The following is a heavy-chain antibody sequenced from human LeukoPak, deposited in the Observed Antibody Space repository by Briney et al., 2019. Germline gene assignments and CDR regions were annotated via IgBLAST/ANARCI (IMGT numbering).Heavy chain of an antibody. CDR2: INHSGST. V-gene: IGHV4-34*01. CDR1: GGSFSGYY. J-gene: IGHJ4*02. Sequence: PSETLSLTCAVYGGSFSGYYWRWIRQTPGKGLEWIGEINHSGSTNYNPSLKSRVTISVDTSKNQFSLKLSSVTAADTAVYYCARRRRYCSSTSCYAFDYWGQGTLVTVSS. CDR3: ARRRRYCSSTSCYAFDY. D-gene: IGHD2-2*01.